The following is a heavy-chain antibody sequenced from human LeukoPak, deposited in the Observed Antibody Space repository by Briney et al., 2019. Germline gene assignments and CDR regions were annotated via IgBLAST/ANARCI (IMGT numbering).Heavy chain of an antibody. CDR2: XNPNSGGT. J-gene: IGHJ4*02. D-gene: IGHD2-2*01. V-gene: IGHV1-2*02. CDR3: AGMGYCSSTSCYPYFDY. Sequence: GQGLEXXXWXNPNSGGTNYAQKFQGRVTMTRDTSISTAYMELSRLRSDDTAVYYCAGMGYCSSTSCYPYFDYWGQGTLVTVSS.